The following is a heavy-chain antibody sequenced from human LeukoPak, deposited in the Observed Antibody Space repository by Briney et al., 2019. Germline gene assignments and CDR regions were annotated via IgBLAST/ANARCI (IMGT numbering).Heavy chain of an antibody. CDR3: ARRAVAYSQPDDY. Sequence: GGSLRLSCTVSGFTVSSNSMSWVRQAPGKGLEWVSFIYSDNTHYSDSVKGRFTISKDNSKNTLYLQMNRRRAEDTADYYCARRAVAYSQPDDYWGQGTLVTVSS. CDR1: GFTVSSNS. J-gene: IGHJ4*02. V-gene: IGHV3-53*01. D-gene: IGHD3-16*01. CDR2: IYSDNT.